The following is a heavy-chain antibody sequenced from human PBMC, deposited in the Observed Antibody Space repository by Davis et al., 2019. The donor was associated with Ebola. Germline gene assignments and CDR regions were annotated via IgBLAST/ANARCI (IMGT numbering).Heavy chain of an antibody. J-gene: IGHJ4*02. CDR1: GFVFRNYV. V-gene: IGHV3-23*01. D-gene: IGHD4-17*01. CDR3: ARATVLDY. Sequence: GESLKISCAASGFVFRNYVMSWVRQAPGKGLEWVSTLGTSADTYYADSVKGRFTISRDNSKNTLYLQMNSLRAEDTAVYYCARATVLDYWGQGTLVTVSS. CDR2: LGTSADT.